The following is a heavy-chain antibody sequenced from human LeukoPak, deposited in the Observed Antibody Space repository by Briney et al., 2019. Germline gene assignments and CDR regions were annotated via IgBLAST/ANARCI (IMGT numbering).Heavy chain of an antibody. CDR2: INPSGGST. V-gene: IGHV1-46*01. Sequence: ASVKVSCMASGYTFTSYYMHWVRQAPGQGLEWMGIINPSGGSTSYAQKFQGRVTMTRDTSTSTVYMELSSLRSEDTAVYYCARGGWSPSYYYYGMDVWGQGTTVTVSS. J-gene: IGHJ6*02. CDR1: GYTFTSYY. CDR3: ARGGWSPSYYYYGMDV. D-gene: IGHD2-15*01.